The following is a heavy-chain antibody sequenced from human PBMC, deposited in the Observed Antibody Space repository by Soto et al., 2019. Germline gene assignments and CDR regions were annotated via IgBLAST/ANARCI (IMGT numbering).Heavy chain of an antibody. D-gene: IGHD6-13*01. Sequence: EVEVLESGGGLVQPGGSLRLSCAASGFTFSAYDMSWVRQAPGKGLEWVSSITSSGGGTYYADSVKGRFTVSRDNSKNTVYLQMNSLRDEDTAVYYCAKLTAAWGQGTLVTASS. J-gene: IGHJ4*02. CDR1: GFTFSAYD. CDR3: AKLTAA. CDR2: ITSSGGGT. V-gene: IGHV3-23*01.